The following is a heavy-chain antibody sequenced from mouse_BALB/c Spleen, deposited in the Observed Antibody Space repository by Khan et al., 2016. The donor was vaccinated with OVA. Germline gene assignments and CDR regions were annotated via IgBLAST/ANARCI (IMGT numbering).Heavy chain of an antibody. D-gene: IGHD2-3*01. CDR3: AHPSYDPRNVDV. CDR2: IAPRNGNT. V-gene: IGHV14-3*02. Sequence: VQLQQSGADLLNPGASFKLSCQASGFTIKTPYIHWVKQSPEQGLRGIGRIAPRNGNTNYDPNFQGKATIQETTSSNTPYLQTSSLTSADTAVYYCAHPSYDPRNVDVWGAGTTVIVSA. CDR1: GFTIKTPY. J-gene: IGHJ1*01.